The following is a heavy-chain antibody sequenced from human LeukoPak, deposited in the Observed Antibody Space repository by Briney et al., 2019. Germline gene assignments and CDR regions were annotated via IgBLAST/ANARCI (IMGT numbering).Heavy chain of an antibody. CDR2: INPNSGGA. V-gene: IGHV1-2*06. J-gene: IGHJ4*02. CDR1: GYTFTGYY. CDR3: ARDSYHVPGY. Sequence: GASVKVSCKASGYTFTGYYMHWVRQAPGQGLEWMGRINPNSGGANYAQKFQGRVTMTTDTSTSTAYKELRSLRSDDTAVYYCARDSYHVPGYWGQGTLVTVSS.